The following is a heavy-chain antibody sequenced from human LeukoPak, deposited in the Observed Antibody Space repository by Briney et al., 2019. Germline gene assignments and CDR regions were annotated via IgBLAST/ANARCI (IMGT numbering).Heavy chain of an antibody. Sequence: SETLSLTCTVSGGSISSYYWSWIRQPPGKGLEWIGYIYYSGSTNYNPSLKSRVTISVDTSKNQFSLKLSSVTAADTAVYYCARLGYCSSTSCQYGMDVWGQGTTVTVSS. CDR1: GGSISSYY. D-gene: IGHD2-2*01. J-gene: IGHJ6*02. CDR3: ARLGYCSSTSCQYGMDV. V-gene: IGHV4-59*01. CDR2: IYYSGST.